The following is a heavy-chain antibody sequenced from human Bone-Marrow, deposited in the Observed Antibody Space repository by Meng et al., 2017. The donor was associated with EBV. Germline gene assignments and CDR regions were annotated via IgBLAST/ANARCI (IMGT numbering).Heavy chain of an antibody. Sequence: QGQVVQSGAVVKKPVASVKVSCKASGYTFTRYDINWVRQATGQGLEWMGWMDPNSGNTGFAQKFQGRVTMTRNTSISTAYMELSALTSEDTAVYYCARDVYASGTYRADPWGQGTLVTVSS. D-gene: IGHD3-10*01. J-gene: IGHJ5*02. CDR1: GYTFTRYD. CDR2: MDPNSGNT. V-gene: IGHV1-8*01. CDR3: ARDVYASGTYRADP.